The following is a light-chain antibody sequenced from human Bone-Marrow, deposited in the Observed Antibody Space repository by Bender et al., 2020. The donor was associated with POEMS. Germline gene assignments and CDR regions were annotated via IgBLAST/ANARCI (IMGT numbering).Light chain of an antibody. V-gene: IGLV1-40*01. CDR2: GYN. J-gene: IGLJ3*02. Sequence: QSALTQPRSVSGSPGQSVTISCTGSSSNTGSGYDINWYQHLPGTAPKLLIYGYNNRPSGVPDRFSGSKSGTSASLAITGLQTEDEAHYYCCSYAENNFFVFGGGTRLTVL. CDR1: SSNTGSGYD. CDR3: CSYAENNFFV.